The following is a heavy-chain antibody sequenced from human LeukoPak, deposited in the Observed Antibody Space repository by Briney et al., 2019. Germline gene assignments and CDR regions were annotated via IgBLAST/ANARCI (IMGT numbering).Heavy chain of an antibody. J-gene: IGHJ5*02. V-gene: IGHV1-18*01. CDR1: GYTFTRYG. CDR3: ARDWATGYNWFDP. D-gene: IGHD5-12*01. Sequence: ASVKVSCTASGYTFTRYGISWVRQAPGQGLEWMGWISADSGDTRYAQSLQGRVTMTTDTSTHTAYMELRSLRSDDTAVYYCARDWATGYNWFDPWGQGTLVTVSS. CDR2: ISADSGDT.